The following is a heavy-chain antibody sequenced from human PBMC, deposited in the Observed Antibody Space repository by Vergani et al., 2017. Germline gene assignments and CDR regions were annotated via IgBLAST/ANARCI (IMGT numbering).Heavy chain of an antibody. CDR3: AGAHIGSYPFDI. CDR2: IYYSGST. V-gene: IGHV4-39*07. Sequence: QLQLQESGPGLVKPSETLSLTCTVSGGSISSSSYYWGWIRQPPGKGLEWIGSIYYSGSTYYNPSLKSRVTISVDTSKNQFSLKLSSVTAADTAVYYCAGAHIGSYPFDIWGQGTMVTVSS. CDR1: GGSISSSSYY. J-gene: IGHJ3*02. D-gene: IGHD1-26*01.